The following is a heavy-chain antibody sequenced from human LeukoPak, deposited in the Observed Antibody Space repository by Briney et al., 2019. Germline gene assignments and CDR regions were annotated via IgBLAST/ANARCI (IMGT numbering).Heavy chain of an antibody. J-gene: IGHJ4*02. CDR1: GFTFSSYS. Sequence: GGSLRLSCAASGFTFSSYSMNWVRQAPGKGLEWVPSISSSSSYIYYADSVKGRFTISRDNAKNSLYLQMNSLRAEDTAVYYCARSRWTDYYGSGSYGGDYWGQGTLVTVSS. CDR3: ARSRWTDYYGSGSYGGDY. V-gene: IGHV3-21*01. CDR2: ISSSSSYI. D-gene: IGHD3-10*01.